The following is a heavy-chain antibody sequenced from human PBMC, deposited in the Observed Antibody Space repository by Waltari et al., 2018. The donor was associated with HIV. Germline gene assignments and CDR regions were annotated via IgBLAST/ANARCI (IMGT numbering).Heavy chain of an antibody. CDR1: GGSFSGYY. J-gene: IGHJ6*02. Sequence: QVQLQQWGAGLLKPSETLSLTCAVYGGSFSGYYWSWIRQPPGTGLEWIGEINHIGGTKYTPSLKSRVTISVDTSKNQFSLKLSSVTAADTAVYYCARGESRDWNYSFYYGMDVWGQGTTVTVSS. V-gene: IGHV4-34*01. D-gene: IGHD1-1*01. CDR3: ARGESRDWNYSFYYGMDV. CDR2: INHIGGT.